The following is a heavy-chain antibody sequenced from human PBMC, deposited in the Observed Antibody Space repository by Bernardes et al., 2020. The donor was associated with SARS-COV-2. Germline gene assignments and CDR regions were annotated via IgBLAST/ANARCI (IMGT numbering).Heavy chain of an antibody. CDR3: ARHGCSSTSCYWRNWFDP. J-gene: IGHJ5*02. V-gene: IGHV4-39*01. CDR2: IYYSGST. D-gene: IGHD2-2*01. CDR1: GGSISSSSYY. Sequence: SETLSLTCTVSGGSISSSSYYWGWIRQPPGKGLEWIGSIYYSGSTYYNPSLKSRVTISVDTSKNQFSLQLSSVTAADTAVYYCARHGCSSTSCYWRNWFDPWGQGTLVTVSS.